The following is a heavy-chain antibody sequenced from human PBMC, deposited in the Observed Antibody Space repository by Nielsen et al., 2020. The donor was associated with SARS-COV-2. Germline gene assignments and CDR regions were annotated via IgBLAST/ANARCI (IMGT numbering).Heavy chain of an antibody. D-gene: IGHD1-14*01. J-gene: IGHJ6*02. Sequence: ASVKVSCKASGYTFTGYYMHWVRQAPGQGLEWMGLINPNTGGTNYAQKFQGWVTMTRDTSISTAYMELSRLRSDDTAVYYCAREWGYGTHYYYGMDVWGQGTTVTVSS. V-gene: IGHV1-2*04. CDR2: INPNTGGT. CDR3: AREWGYGTHYYYGMDV. CDR1: GYTFTGYY.